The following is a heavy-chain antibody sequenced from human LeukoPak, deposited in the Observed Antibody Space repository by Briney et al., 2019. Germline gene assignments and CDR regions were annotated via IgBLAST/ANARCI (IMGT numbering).Heavy chain of an antibody. V-gene: IGHV4-39*01. J-gene: IGHJ4*02. D-gene: IGHD3-10*01. CDR1: GGSISSSGYY. Sequence: PSKTLSLTCTVSGGSISSSGYYWGWLRQPPGKGLEWIGTSYYSGSTYYNPSLNSRVTMSVDTSKNQFSLKLSAVTAADTAVYYCARTGNTAVPPYFDYWGQGALVTVSS. CDR2: SYYSGST. CDR3: ARTGNTAVPPYFDY.